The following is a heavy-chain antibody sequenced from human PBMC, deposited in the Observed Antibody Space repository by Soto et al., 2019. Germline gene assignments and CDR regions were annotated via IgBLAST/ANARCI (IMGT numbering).Heavy chain of an antibody. D-gene: IGHD4-17*01. Sequence: SVKVSCKASGGTFSSYAISWVRQAPGQGLEWMGGIIPIFGTANYAQKFQGRVTITADESTSTAYMELSSLRSEDTAVYYCARDDYGGNFEAPFDIWGQGTMVTVSS. J-gene: IGHJ3*02. V-gene: IGHV1-69*13. CDR2: IIPIFGTA. CDR3: ARDDYGGNFEAPFDI. CDR1: GGTFSSYA.